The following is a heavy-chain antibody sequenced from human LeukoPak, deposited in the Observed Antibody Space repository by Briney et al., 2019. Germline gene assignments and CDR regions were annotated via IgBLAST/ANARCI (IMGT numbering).Heavy chain of an antibody. CDR1: GFTFSTFA. V-gene: IGHV3-23*01. Sequence: GGSLRLSCAASGFTFSTFAMNWVRQGPGKGLEWVAVISDSGGITYYADSLKGRFTISRDTSKNTLYLQMNSLRAEDTAVYYCAKDIVPNYGSTFDFWGQGTMVTVSS. J-gene: IGHJ3*01. CDR2: ISDSGGIT. CDR3: AKDIVPNYGSTFDF. D-gene: IGHD1-7*01.